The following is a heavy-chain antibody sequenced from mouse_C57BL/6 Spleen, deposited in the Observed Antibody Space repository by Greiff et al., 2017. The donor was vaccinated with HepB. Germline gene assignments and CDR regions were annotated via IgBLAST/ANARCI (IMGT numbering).Heavy chain of an antibody. V-gene: IGHV1-59*01. J-gene: IGHJ2*01. D-gene: IGHD2-5*01. CDR1: GYTFTSYW. CDR2: IDPSDSYT. CDR3: ARETYYSNYPFDY. Sequence: VQLQQSGAELVRPGTSVKLSCKASGYTFTSYWMHWVKQRPGQGLEWIGVIDPSDSYTNYNQKFKGKATLTVDTSSSTAYMQLSSLTSEDSAVYYCARETYYSNYPFDYWGQGTTLTVSS.